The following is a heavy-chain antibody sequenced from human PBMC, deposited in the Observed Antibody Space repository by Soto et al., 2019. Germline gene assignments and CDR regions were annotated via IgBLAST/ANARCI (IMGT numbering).Heavy chain of an antibody. D-gene: IGHD6-13*01. CDR3: ARGGMRNGMDV. V-gene: IGHV4-59*01. Sequence: PSETLSLTCTVSGGSISSYYWSWIRQPPGKGLEWIGYIYYSGSTNYNPSLKSRVTISVDTSKNQFSLKLSSVTAADTAVYYCARGGMRNGMDVWGQGTTVTVSS. CDR2: IYYSGST. J-gene: IGHJ6*02. CDR1: GGSISSYY.